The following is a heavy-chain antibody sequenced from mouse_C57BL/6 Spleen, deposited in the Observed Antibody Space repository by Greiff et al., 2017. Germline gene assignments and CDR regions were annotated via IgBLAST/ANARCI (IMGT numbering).Heavy chain of an antibody. D-gene: IGHD2-1*01. CDR1: GFTFSDYG. CDR3: ARSYGNGFDY. Sequence: EVQLQESGGGLVKPGGSLKLSCAASGFTFSDYGMHWVRQAPEKGLEWVAYISSGSSTIYYADTVKGRFTISRDNAKNTLFLQMTSLRSEDTAMYYCARSYGNGFDYWGPGTTLTVSS. CDR2: ISSGSSTI. V-gene: IGHV5-17*01. J-gene: IGHJ2*01.